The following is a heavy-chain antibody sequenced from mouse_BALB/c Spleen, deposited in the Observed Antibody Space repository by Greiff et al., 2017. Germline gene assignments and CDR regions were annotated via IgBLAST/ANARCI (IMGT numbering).Heavy chain of an antibody. CDR1: GFTFTDYY. CDR2: IRNKANGYTT. D-gene: IGHD2-1*01. CDR3: ARDMSPYGNYAMDY. Sequence: EVQVVESGGGLVQPGGSLRLSCATSGFTFTDYYMSWVRQPPGKALEWLGFIRNKANGYTTEYSASVKGRFTISSDNSQSIRYLQMNTLRAEDSATYYCARDMSPYGNYAMDYWGQGTSVTVSA. J-gene: IGHJ4*01. V-gene: IGHV7-3*02.